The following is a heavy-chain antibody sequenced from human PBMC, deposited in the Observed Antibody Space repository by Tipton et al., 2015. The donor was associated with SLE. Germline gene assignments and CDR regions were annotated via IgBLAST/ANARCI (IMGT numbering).Heavy chain of an antibody. CDR1: GYSISSGYY. Sequence: TLSLTCAVSGYSISSGYYWGWIRQPPGKGLEWIGSIYHSGSTYNNPSLKSRVTISVDTSKNQFSLKLSSVTAADTAVYYCARQGYCSSTSCSTYYFDYWGQGTLVTVSS. CDR2: IYHSGST. D-gene: IGHD2-2*01. J-gene: IGHJ4*02. CDR3: ARQGYCSSTSCSTYYFDY. V-gene: IGHV4-38-2*01.